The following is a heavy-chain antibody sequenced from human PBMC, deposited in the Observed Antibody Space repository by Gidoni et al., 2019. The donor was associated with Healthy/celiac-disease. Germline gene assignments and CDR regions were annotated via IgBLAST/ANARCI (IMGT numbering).Heavy chain of an antibody. CDR1: GYNFTSYG. CDR3: ARIEVHIGVVVPAAIPGFDY. CDR2: ISAYNGNT. Sequence: QVQLVQSGAEVKKPGASVKVSCKASGYNFTSYGISWVRQAPGQGLEWMGWISAYNGNTNYAQKLQGRVTMTTDTSTSTAYMELRSLRSDDTAVYYCARIEVHIGVVVPAAIPGFDYWGQGTLVTVSS. J-gene: IGHJ4*02. V-gene: IGHV1-18*01. D-gene: IGHD2-2*02.